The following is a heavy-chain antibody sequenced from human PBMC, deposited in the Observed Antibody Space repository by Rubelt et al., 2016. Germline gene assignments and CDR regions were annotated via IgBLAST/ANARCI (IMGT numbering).Heavy chain of an antibody. D-gene: IGHD6-6*01. V-gene: IGHV1-69*15. CDR2: IIPVFGTA. Sequence: APGQGLEWMGRIIPVFGTANYAQKFQGRITMTADESTSTAYMELSSLRSEDTAVYYCATTIAIRPYYFDYWGQGTLVTVSS. CDR3: ATTIAIRPYYFDY. J-gene: IGHJ4*02.